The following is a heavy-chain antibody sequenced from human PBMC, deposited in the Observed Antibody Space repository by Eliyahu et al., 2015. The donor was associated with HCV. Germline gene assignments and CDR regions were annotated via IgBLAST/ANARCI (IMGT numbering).Heavy chain of an antibody. J-gene: IGHJ6*02. CDR3: ARDFCSSTSCYTNYYYYGMDV. CDR1: GFTFSXYX. CDR2: ISSSSSYI. V-gene: IGHV3-21*01. Sequence: EVQLVESGGGLVKPGGSLXLSCAASGFTFSXYXXXWVRQAPGKGAGWVSSISSSSSYIYYADSVKGRFTISRDNAKNSLYLQMNSLRAEDTAVYYCARDFCSSTSCYTNYYYYGMDVRPKGPRSPSP. D-gene: IGHD2-2*02.